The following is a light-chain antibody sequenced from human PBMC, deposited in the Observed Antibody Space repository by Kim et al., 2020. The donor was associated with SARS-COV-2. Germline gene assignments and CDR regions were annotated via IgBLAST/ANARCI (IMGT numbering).Light chain of an antibody. CDR1: SSDVGGYNY. Sequence: QSITLSCTGHSSDVGGYNYVSWYQQHPGKAPKLMIYDVSNRPSGVSNRFSGSKSGNTASLTISGLQAEDEADYYCSSYTSSSTLHVFGTGTKVTVL. V-gene: IGLV2-14*03. CDR3: SSYTSSSTLHV. CDR2: DVS. J-gene: IGLJ1*01.